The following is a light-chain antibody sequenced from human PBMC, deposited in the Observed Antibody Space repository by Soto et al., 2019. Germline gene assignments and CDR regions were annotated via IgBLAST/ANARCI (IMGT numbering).Light chain of an antibody. V-gene: IGKV3-20*01. Sequence: EFVLTQSPGTLSLSPGERATLSCRASQSVSSSFLAWYQQKPGQAPRILIYGASTRATGIPDRFSGSGSGTDFTLPISRLDPEDFAVYYCQHYGSSPPLTFGGGTKVEIK. CDR1: QSVSSSF. J-gene: IGKJ4*01. CDR3: QHYGSSPPLT. CDR2: GAS.